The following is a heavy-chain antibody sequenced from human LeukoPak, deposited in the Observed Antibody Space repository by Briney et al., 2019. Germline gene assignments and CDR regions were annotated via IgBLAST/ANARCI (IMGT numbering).Heavy chain of an antibody. CDR3: AKVSRGIVAAMDV. D-gene: IGHD6-25*01. V-gene: IGHV3-23*01. Sequence: GGSLRLSCAASGFTFSSFAMRWVRQAPGKGLEWVSAISDSGGATYYADSVKGRFTISRDNSKNTLYLQMNSLRAEDTAVYYCAKVSRGIVAAMDVWGKGTTVTVSS. CDR2: ISDSGGAT. J-gene: IGHJ6*03. CDR1: GFTFSSFA.